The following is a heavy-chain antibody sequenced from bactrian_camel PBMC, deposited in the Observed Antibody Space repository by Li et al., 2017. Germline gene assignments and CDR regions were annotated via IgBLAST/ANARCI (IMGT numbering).Heavy chain of an antibody. CDR2: IYARNGRS. D-gene: IGHD2*01. CDR3: AADRRRHGPPSLRPGDYSV. V-gene: IGHV3-3*01. Sequence: HVQLVESGGGSVQAGGSLRLSCKMPKDIFSTYCIAWFRLSPGKEREEVAHIYARNGRSDVSGPVKGRFTISKDNARNWLDLQMDSLEPGDTARYYCAADRRRHGPPSLRPGDYSVWGQGTQVTVS. CDR1: KDIFSTYC. J-gene: IGHJ4*01.